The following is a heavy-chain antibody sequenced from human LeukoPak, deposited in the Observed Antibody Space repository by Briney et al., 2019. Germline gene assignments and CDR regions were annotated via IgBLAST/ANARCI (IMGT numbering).Heavy chain of an antibody. CDR3: ARRRFRDGYNFQGGIFSAWFDP. CDR1: GYSFTSYW. D-gene: IGHD5-24*01. CDR2: IYPGDSDT. Sequence: GESLKISCKGSGYSFTSYWIGWVRQMPGKGLEWMGIIYPGDSDTRYSPSFQGQVTISADKSISTAYLQWSSLKASDTAVYYCARRRFRDGYNFQGGIFSAWFDPWGQGTLVTVSS. V-gene: IGHV5-51*01. J-gene: IGHJ5*02.